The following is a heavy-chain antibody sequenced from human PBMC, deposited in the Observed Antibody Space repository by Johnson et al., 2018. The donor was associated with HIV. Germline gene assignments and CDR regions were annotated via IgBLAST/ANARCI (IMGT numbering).Heavy chain of an antibody. J-gene: IGHJ3*02. Sequence: QMLLVESVGGLVKPGGSLRLSCAASGFTFSDYYMSWIRQAPGKGLEWVSSISGSSSVTNHADSVAYSADSVKGRFTISRHNAKNSLYLQMNSLRAEDTAVYYCARDNGDTIFGVVIREGAFDIWGQGTMVTVSS. CDR1: GFTFSDYY. D-gene: IGHD3-3*01. CDR3: ARDNGDTIFGVVIREGAFDI. CDR2: ISGSSSVT. V-gene: IGHV3-11*06.